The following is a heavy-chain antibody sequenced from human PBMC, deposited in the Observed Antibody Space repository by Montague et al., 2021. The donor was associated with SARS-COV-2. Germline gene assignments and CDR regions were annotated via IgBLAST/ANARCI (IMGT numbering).Heavy chain of an antibody. CDR3: ARDLSSGWFRYFDY. CDR1: GFSFINHG. D-gene: IGHD6-19*01. CDR2: IDSLGTGT. J-gene: IGHJ4*02. Sequence: SLRLSCETFGFSFINHGMSWVRQAPGKGLEWVSAIDSLGTGTHYXESXKGRFTISRDNAKNTLYLQMNNLRAEDTAVYHCARDLSSGWFRYFDYWGQGTLVTVSS. V-gene: IGHV3-23*01.